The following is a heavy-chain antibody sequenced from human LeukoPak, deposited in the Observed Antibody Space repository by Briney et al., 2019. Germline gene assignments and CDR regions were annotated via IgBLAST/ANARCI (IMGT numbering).Heavy chain of an antibody. CDR1: GYTFTSYY. V-gene: IGHV1-46*01. CDR2: INPSGGST. D-gene: IGHD3-9*01. CDR3: ASTYYDILTGPGGFDP. Sequence: GASVKVSCKASGYTFTSYYMHWVRQAPGQGLEWMGIINPSGGSTSYAQKFQGRVTMTRDTSTSTVYMELSSLRSEDTAVYYCASTYYDILTGPGGFDPWGQGTLVTVSS. J-gene: IGHJ5*02.